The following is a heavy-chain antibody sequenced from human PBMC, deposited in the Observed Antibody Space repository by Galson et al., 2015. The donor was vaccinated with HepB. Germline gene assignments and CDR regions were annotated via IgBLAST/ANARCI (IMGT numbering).Heavy chain of an antibody. CDR2: ISGRGEST. Sequence: SLRLSCAASGFTFSKHSMSWVRQTPGKGLGWVSVISGRGESTYYADFVKGRFTISRDNSKNTLFLHMNNVSAEDTAIYHCAKDRTTGEVHYFYAMDAWGQGTTVSVSS. D-gene: IGHD3-16*01. V-gene: IGHV3-23*01. CDR1: GFTFSKHS. CDR3: AKDRTTGEVHYFYAMDA. J-gene: IGHJ6*02.